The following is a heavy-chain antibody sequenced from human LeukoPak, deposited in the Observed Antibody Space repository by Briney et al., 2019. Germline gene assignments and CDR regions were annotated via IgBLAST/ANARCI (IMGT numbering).Heavy chain of an antibody. CDR3: AAYYYDRSGYRTFDY. Sequence: SETLSLTCTVSGGSIAGYYWNWIRPPPGQGLEWIGHMYYSGSTNYNPSLKSRVTISVDTSKNQFSLKLSSVTAADTAVYYCAAYYYDRSGYRTFDYWGQGTLVTVSS. CDR1: GGSIAGYY. CDR2: MYYSGST. D-gene: IGHD3-22*01. V-gene: IGHV4-59*01. J-gene: IGHJ4*02.